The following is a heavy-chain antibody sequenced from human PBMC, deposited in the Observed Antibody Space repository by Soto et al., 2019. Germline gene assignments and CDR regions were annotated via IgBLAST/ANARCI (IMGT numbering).Heavy chain of an antibody. CDR1: GYSFTNYC. V-gene: IGHV1-46*01. D-gene: IGHD2-15*01. Sequence: QVQLVQSGADVKKPGTSVKVSCKAAGYSFTNYCMYWVRQAPGQGLEWMGMINHRTGSTRYAQKFQDRVTLTRDTATTNVYMELSTLISDDTAVYYCARDGGLLTASWDYDLWGPGTLVTVSS. CDR3: ARDGGLLTASWDYDL. CDR2: INHRTGST. J-gene: IGHJ2*01.